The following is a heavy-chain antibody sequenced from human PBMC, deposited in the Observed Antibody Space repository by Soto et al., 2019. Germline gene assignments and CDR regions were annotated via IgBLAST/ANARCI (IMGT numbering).Heavy chain of an antibody. Sequence: GGSLRLSCAASGFTFSDYYMSWIRQAPGKGLEWVSYISSSSSYTNYADSVKGRFTISRDNAKNSLYLQMNSLRAEDTAVYYCARSLLRYFDWPSSGFDPWGQGTMVTVAS. CDR3: ARSLLRYFDWPSSGFDP. J-gene: IGHJ5*02. V-gene: IGHV3-11*06. CDR2: ISSSSSYT. D-gene: IGHD3-9*01. CDR1: GFTFSDYY.